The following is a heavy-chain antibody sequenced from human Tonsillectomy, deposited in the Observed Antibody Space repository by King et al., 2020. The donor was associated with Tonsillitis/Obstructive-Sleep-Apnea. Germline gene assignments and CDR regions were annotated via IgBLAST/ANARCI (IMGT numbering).Heavy chain of an antibody. V-gene: IGHV1-2*02. CDR2: INPNSGGT. D-gene: IGHD3-16*01. J-gene: IGHJ5*02. CDR3: ARIGSWAAFAP. CDR1: GYTFIGYY. Sequence: EQLVQSGAEVREPGASVRISCKTSGYTFIGYYLHWVRQAPGQGLEWMGWINPNSGGTNYAQNFQGRVAMTRDTSTTTVYLELTSLRSDDTAVYYCARIGSWAAFAPWGQGTLVTVSS.